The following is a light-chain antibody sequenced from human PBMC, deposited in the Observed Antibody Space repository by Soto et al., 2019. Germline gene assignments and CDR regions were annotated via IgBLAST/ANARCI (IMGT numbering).Light chain of an antibody. Sequence: EIMLTQSPATLSVSPGERATVSCRASQSISANLAWYQQKPGQAPRLLIYAASIRVTGVPARFSGSGSGTEFTLTISSLQSEDFAVYHCQQYNNWPPWTFDQGTKVELK. J-gene: IGKJ1*01. CDR1: QSISAN. V-gene: IGKV3-15*01. CDR3: QQYNNWPPWT. CDR2: AAS.